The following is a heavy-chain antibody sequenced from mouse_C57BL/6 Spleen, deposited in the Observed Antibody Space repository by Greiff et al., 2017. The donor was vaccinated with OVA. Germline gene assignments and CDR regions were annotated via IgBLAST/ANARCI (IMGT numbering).Heavy chain of an antibody. CDR2: IDPEDGET. J-gene: IGHJ4*01. V-gene: IGHV14-2*01. D-gene: IGHD1-1*01. CDR3: ARGDYYGSSYSYYAMDY. Sequence: EVQVVESGAELVKPGASVKLSCTASGFNIKDYYMHWVKQRTEQGLEWIGRIDPEDGETKYAPKFQGKATITADTSSNTAYLQLSSLTSEDTAVYYCARGDYYGSSYSYYAMDYWGQGTSVTVSS. CDR1: GFNIKDYY.